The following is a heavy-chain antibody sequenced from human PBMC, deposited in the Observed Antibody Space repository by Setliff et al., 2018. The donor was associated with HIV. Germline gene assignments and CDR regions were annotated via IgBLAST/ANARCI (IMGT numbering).Heavy chain of an antibody. Sequence: PWGSLRLSCAASGFTVSTYYMSWVRQAPGKGLEWVSTIYSDGSTYHADSVNGRFTLSRDISENALYLQIDSLRPEDTAVYYCARLRLYNSALDYWGREPWSPSPQ. CDR1: GFTVSTYY. CDR3: ARLRLYNSALDY. V-gene: IGHV3-66*02. CDR2: IYSDGST. D-gene: IGHD3-10*01. J-gene: IGHJ4*02.